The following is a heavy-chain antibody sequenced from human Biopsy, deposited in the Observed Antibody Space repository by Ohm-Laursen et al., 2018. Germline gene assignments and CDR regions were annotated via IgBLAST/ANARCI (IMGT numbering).Heavy chain of an antibody. CDR2: IISILGIP. D-gene: IGHD3-22*01. CDR3: ARDGKYDSRGY. Sequence: GASVKVSCNASGGTFDSYAISWVRRAPGQGLEWMGRIISILGIPNYAQKFQGRVTMTTDTSTSTAYMELRSLRSDDTAFYYCARDGKYDSRGYWGPGTLVTVSS. V-gene: IGHV1-69*04. J-gene: IGHJ4*02. CDR1: GGTFDSYA.